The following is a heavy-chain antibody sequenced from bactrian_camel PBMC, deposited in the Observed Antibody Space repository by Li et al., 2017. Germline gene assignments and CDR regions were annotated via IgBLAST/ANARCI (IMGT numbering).Heavy chain of an antibody. J-gene: IGHJ4*01. CDR3: ARIRGWCAGLRFNS. CDR1: GFTFHGRC. D-gene: IGHD1*01. V-gene: IGHV3S55*01. Sequence: HVQLVESGGGSVEAGETLTLSCAASGFTFHGRCMAWFRQAPGKEREKVATINSIGGTTYVDSVKGRITISKDNDKNTLFLQMTSLKPEDTAMYYCARIRGWCAGLRFNSWGQGTQVTVS. CDR2: INSIGGT.